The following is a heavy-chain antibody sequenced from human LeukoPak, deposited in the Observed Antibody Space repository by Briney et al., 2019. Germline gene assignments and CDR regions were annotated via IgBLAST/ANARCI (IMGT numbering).Heavy chain of an antibody. CDR2: IKQDGSEK. D-gene: IGHD3-22*01. Sequence: GGSLRLSCAASGFTFSSYWMSWVRQAPGKGLEWVANIKQDGSEKYYVDSVKGRFTISRDNAKNSLYLQMNSLRAEDTAVYYCARDQTSGYYYDSSGHPPGYFDYWGQGTLVTVSS. J-gene: IGHJ4*02. CDR1: GFTFSSYW. V-gene: IGHV3-7*01. CDR3: ARDQTSGYYYDSSGHPPGYFDY.